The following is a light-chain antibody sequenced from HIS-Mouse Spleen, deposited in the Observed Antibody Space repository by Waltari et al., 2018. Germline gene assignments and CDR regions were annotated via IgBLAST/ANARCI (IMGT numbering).Light chain of an antibody. J-gene: IGLJ2*01. Sequence: QSALTQPASVSGSPGQSITISCTGTSSDVGGSNYVSWYQQHPGKAPKLMIYDVSKRPSGVSNRFSGSQSGNTASLTISALQAEDEADYYCSSYTSSSFNVVFGGGTTLTVL. CDR1: SSDVGGSNY. CDR2: DVS. V-gene: IGLV2-14*03. CDR3: SSYTSSSFNVV.